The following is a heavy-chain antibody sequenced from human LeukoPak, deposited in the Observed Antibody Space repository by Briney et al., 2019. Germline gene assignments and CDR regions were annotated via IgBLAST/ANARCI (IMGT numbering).Heavy chain of an antibody. CDR3: ARGGARADWRDIVVVPAAKAGFDY. D-gene: IGHD2-2*01. CDR2: ICYDGSNK. CDR1: GFTFSSYG. J-gene: IGHJ4*02. V-gene: IGHV3-33*01. Sequence: GGSLRLSCAASGFTFSSYGMHWVRQAPGKGLEWVAVICYDGSNKYYADSVKGRFTISRDNSKNTLYLQMNSLRAEDTAVYYCARGGARADWRDIVVVPAAKAGFDYWGQGTLVTVSS.